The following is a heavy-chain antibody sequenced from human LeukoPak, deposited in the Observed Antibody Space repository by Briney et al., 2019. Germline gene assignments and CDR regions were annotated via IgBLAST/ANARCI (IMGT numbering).Heavy chain of an antibody. V-gene: IGHV1-2*02. D-gene: IGHD3-22*01. CDR3: ARWGYYYDSSGYFFDY. Sequence: ASVKVSCKASGYTFTGYYMHWVRQAPGQGLEWMGWINPNSGGTNYAQKFQGRVTMTRDTSISTVYMELSRLRSDDTAVYYCARWGYYYDSSGYFFDYWGQGTLVTVSS. CDR2: INPNSGGT. CDR1: GYTFTGYY. J-gene: IGHJ4*02.